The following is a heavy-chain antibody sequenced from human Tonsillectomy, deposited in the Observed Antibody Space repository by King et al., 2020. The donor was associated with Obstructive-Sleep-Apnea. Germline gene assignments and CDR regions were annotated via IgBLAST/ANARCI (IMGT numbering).Heavy chain of an antibody. J-gene: IGHJ4*02. V-gene: IGHV3-66*01. Sequence: VQLVESGGGLVQPGESLRLSCAASGFTVSSNYMSWVRQAPGKGLEGVSVIYIGGDTYYTDSVKGRFIISRDSSKNTLYPQLNSLRAEDTAVYYCARDFANRQFDYWGQGTLVTVSS. CDR2: IYIGGDT. CDR1: GFTVSSNY. CDR3: ARDFANRQFDY.